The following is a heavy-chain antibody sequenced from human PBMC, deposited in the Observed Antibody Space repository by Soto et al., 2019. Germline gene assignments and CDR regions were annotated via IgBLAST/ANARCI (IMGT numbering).Heavy chain of an antibody. CDR1: GYTFTGYY. D-gene: IGHD3-3*01. J-gene: IGHJ6*02. V-gene: IGHV1-2*04. Sequence: ASVKVSCKASGYTFTGYYMHWVRQAPGQGLEWMGWINPNSGGTNYAQKFQGWVTMTRDTSISTAYMELSRLRSDDTAVYYCARALHRYDFWSGYLTNYYYYGMDVWGQGTTVTVSS. CDR2: INPNSGGT. CDR3: ARALHRYDFWSGYLTNYYYYGMDV.